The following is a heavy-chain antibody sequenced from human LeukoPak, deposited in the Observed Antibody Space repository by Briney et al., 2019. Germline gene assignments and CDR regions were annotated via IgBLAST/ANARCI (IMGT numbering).Heavy chain of an antibody. J-gene: IGHJ4*02. Sequence: SSETLSLTCAVAGGSISSGGYSWSWIRQPPGKGLEWIGYIYHSGSTYYNPSLKSRVTISVDRSKNQFSLKLSSVTAADTAVYYCARLGYYYDSSGYYLHYFDYWGQGTLVTVSS. CDR1: GGSISSGGYS. CDR3: ARLGYYYDSSGYYLHYFDY. V-gene: IGHV4-30-2*01. CDR2: IYHSGST. D-gene: IGHD3-22*01.